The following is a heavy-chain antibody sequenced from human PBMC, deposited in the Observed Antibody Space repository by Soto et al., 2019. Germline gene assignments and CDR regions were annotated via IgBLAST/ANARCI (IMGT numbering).Heavy chain of an antibody. D-gene: IGHD2-15*01. V-gene: IGHV4-31*03. CDR2: IYYSGST. Sequence: PSETLSLTCTVSGGSISSGGYYWSWIRQHPGKGLEWIGYIYYSGSTYYNPSLKSRVTISVDTSKNQFSLKLSSVTAADKDVYYCARADVVVVDLKPQNWFDPWGQGTLVTVSS. J-gene: IGHJ5*02. CDR3: ARADVVVVDLKPQNWFDP. CDR1: GGSISSGGYY.